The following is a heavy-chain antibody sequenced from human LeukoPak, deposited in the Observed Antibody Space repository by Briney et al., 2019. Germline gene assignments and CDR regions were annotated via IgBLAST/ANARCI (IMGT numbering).Heavy chain of an antibody. CDR3: ARHSCASSTSCSAYFQH. Sequence: SETLSLTCTVSGGSISSYYWSWIRQPPGKGLEWIGFIFYSGSTNYNPSHKSRVTISVNTSKNQFSLKLSSVTAADTAVYYCARHSCASSTSCSAYFQHWGQGTLVTVSS. D-gene: IGHD2-2*01. CDR2: IFYSGST. V-gene: IGHV4-59*08. J-gene: IGHJ1*01. CDR1: GGSISSYY.